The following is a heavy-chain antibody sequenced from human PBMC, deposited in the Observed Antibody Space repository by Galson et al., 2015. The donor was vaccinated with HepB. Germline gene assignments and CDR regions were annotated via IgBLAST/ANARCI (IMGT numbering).Heavy chain of an antibody. Sequence: SVKVSCKASGYTFTTYYVHWARQASGQGLQWMGILNPSDGTTGYAQKFQGRVTMTRDTSTSTVYMELSSLRSEDTAVYYCARATLGGNAFDIWGQGTMVTVSS. CDR1: GYTFTTYY. CDR2: LNPSDGTT. V-gene: IGHV1-46*01. D-gene: IGHD1-26*01. CDR3: ARATLGGNAFDI. J-gene: IGHJ3*02.